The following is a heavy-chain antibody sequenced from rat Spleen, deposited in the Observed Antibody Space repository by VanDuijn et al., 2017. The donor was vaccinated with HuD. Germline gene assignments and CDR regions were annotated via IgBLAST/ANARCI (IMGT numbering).Heavy chain of an antibody. D-gene: IGHD2-7*01. CDR1: GFTFSNYG. V-gene: IGHV5-29*01. CDR2: ISYDGSKT. Sequence: EVQLVESGGGLVRPGRSLKLSCAGSGFTFSNYGMAWVRQAPTKGLEWVATISYDGSKTYYRDSVRGRFTVSRDNAKSTLYLQMDSLRSEDTATYYCARQGYLRDWYFDFWGPGTMVTVSS. J-gene: IGHJ1*01. CDR3: ARQGYLRDWYFDF.